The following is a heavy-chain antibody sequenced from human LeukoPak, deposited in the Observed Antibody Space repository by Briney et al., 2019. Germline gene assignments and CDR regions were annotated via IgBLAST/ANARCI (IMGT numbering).Heavy chain of an antibody. D-gene: IGHD1-26*01. CDR2: IPYDGSYK. V-gene: IGHV3-30*18. CDR1: GFTFSTYG. CDR3: AKEVGYGMDV. J-gene: IGHJ6*02. Sequence: GGSLRLSCAASGFTFSTYGFHWVRQAPGKGLEWVAVIPYDGSYKYYADSVKGRFTISRDNSKNTLYLQMNTPRAEDTAVYYCAKEVGYGMDVWGQGTTVTVSS.